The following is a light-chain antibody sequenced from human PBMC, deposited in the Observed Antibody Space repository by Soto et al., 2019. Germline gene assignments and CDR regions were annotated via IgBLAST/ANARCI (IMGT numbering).Light chain of an antibody. CDR1: ISDVGGYNF. CDR2: DVR. Sequence: QSVLTQPASVSGSPGQSTTISCTGTISDVGGYNFVSWYQQYPGKAPKLMICDVRNRPSGVSNRFSGSKSGNTASLTISGLQAEDEADYYCSSFTGSNYVFGTGTKVTVL. J-gene: IGLJ1*01. V-gene: IGLV2-14*03. CDR3: SSFTGSNYV.